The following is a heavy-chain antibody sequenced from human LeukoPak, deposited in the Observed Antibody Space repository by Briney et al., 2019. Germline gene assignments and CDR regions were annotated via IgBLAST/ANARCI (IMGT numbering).Heavy chain of an antibody. J-gene: IGHJ4*02. V-gene: IGHV4-59*01. CDR3: AGNQYYYDSSALLNY. CDR1: GGSISNYY. Sequence: SETLSLTCTVSGGSISNYYWSWIRQPPGKGLEWIGYIYYSGSTNYNPSLKSRVTISVDTSKNQFSLKLSSVTAADTAVYYCAGNQYYYDSSALLNYWGQGTLVTVSS. CDR2: IYYSGST. D-gene: IGHD3-22*01.